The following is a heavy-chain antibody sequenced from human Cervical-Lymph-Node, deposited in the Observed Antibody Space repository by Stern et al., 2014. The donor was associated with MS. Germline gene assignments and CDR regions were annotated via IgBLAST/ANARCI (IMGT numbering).Heavy chain of an antibody. V-gene: IGHV3-30*18. CDR3: AKDITMVRGTIDY. D-gene: IGHD3-10*01. Sequence: DQLVESGGGVVQPGRSLRLSCAGSGFTFNSHGIHWVRQAPGKGLEWVTVISYDGSRKYYAGSVKGRFSVSRDNSKSTVYLQMNTLRPEDTAVYYCAKDITMVRGTIDYWGQGTLVTVSS. CDR1: GFTFNSHG. J-gene: IGHJ4*02. CDR2: ISYDGSRK.